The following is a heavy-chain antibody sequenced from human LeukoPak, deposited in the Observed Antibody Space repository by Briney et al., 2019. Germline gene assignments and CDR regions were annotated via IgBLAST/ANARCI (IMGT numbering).Heavy chain of an antibody. J-gene: IGHJ4*02. CDR3: AKHHYDILLSHFDS. D-gene: IGHD3-9*01. V-gene: IGHV3-23*01. CDR1: GFTFSSYS. Sequence: PGGSLRLSCAASGFTFSSYSMNWVRQAPEKGLEWVSGIADNGDATYYGDSVKGRFTISRDNSKSALYLELNSLRAEDTAVYFCAKHHYDILLSHFDSWGQGTLVAVSS. CDR2: IADNGDAT.